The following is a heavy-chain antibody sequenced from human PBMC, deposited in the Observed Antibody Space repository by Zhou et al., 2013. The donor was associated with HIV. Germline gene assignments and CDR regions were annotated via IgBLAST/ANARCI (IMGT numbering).Heavy chain of an antibody. D-gene: IGHD3-10*01. CDR2: ISTYNGKT. J-gene: IGHJ4*02. CDR1: GYTFTSYG. Sequence: QVQLVQSGAEVKKPGASVKVSCKASGYTFTSYGISWVRQAPGQGLEWIAWISTYNGKTNYAQKVQGRVTMTTDASTSTVYMEVRSLRSDDTAVYYCATRTPPGLPLLLDYVGQGTLVTVS. V-gene: IGHV1-18*01. CDR3: ATRTPPGLPLLLDY.